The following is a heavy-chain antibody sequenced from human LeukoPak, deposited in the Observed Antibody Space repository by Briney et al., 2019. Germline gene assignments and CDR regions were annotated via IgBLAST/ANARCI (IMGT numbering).Heavy chain of an antibody. D-gene: IGHD3-10*01. CDR3: ARAGFGELLGYYYYYMDV. J-gene: IGHJ6*03. CDR1: GGTFSSYA. Sequence: SVKVSCKASGGTFSSYAISWVRQAPGQGLEWMGGIIPIFVTANYAQKFQGRVTITADEFTSTAYMELSSLRSEDTAVYYCARAGFGELLGYYYYYMDVWGKGTTVTISS. CDR2: IIPIFVTA. V-gene: IGHV1-69*13.